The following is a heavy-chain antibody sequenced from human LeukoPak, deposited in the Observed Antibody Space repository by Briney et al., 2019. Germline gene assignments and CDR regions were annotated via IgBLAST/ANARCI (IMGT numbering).Heavy chain of an antibody. D-gene: IGHD2-2*01. CDR1: GYTFTSYY. CDR3: ARGYCGSASCQYYFDY. CDR2: INPSGGST. J-gene: IGHJ4*02. Sequence: ASVKVSCKASGYTFTSYYMHWVRQAPGQGLEWMGIINPSGGSTSYAQKFQGRVTVTRDTSTSTVYMELSSLRSEDTAVYYCARGYCGSASCQYYFDYWGQGTLVTVSS. V-gene: IGHV1-46*01.